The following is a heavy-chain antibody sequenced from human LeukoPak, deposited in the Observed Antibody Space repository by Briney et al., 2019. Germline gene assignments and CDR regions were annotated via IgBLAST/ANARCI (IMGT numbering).Heavy chain of an antibody. Sequence: SETLSLTCTVSGVSISSSNSYWGWIRQPPGKGLEGIGSIYYSGNTYCNASLKSQVSISIDTSKNQFSLRLTSVTAADTAVYYCARQTGSGLFILPGGQGTLVTVSS. J-gene: IGHJ4*02. D-gene: IGHD3/OR15-3a*01. CDR1: GVSISSSNSY. CDR2: IYYSGNT. V-gene: IGHV4-39*01. CDR3: ARQTGSGLFILP.